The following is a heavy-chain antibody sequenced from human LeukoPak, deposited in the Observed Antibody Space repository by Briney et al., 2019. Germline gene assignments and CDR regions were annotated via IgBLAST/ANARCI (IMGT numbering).Heavy chain of an antibody. V-gene: IGHV4-39*07. CDR2: IYYSGST. J-gene: IGHJ4*02. CDR3: ASSPQLAAAVC. Sequence: SETPSLTCTVSGGSISSSSYYWGWIRQPPGKGLEWIGSIYYSGSTYYNPSLKSRVTISVDTSKNQFSLKLSSVTAADTAVYYCASSPQLAAAVCWGQGTLVTVSS. CDR1: GGSISSSSYY. D-gene: IGHD6-13*01.